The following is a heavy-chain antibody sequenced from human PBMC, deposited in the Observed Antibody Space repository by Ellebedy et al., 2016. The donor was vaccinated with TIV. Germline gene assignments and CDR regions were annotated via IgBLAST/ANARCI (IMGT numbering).Heavy chain of an antibody. D-gene: IGHD4-17*01. CDR2: IYGEGSSI. CDR3: ARDLGLRAAY. J-gene: IGHJ4*02. CDR1: GFTFPGYW. V-gene: IGHV3-74*01. Sequence: GESLKISCAASGFTFPGYWMPWVRQVPGKGLVWVARIYGEGSSISYADSVKVRFTISRDNAKNTLYLQMNSLRAEDTAVYYCARDLGLRAAYWGQGTLVTASS.